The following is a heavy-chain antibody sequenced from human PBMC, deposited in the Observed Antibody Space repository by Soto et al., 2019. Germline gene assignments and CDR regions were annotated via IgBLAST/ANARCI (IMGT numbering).Heavy chain of an antibody. CDR1: GYSISSSNW. J-gene: IGHJ6*02. CDR3: ARVGSSGWYYYYGMDV. CDR2: IYYSGST. D-gene: IGHD6-19*01. Sequence: ASETLSLTCAVSGYSISSSNWWGWIRQPPGKGLEWIGYIYYSGSTYYNPSLKSRVTMSVDTSKNQFSLKLSSVTAADTAVYYCARVGSSGWYYYYGMDVWGQGTTVTAP. V-gene: IGHV4-28*03.